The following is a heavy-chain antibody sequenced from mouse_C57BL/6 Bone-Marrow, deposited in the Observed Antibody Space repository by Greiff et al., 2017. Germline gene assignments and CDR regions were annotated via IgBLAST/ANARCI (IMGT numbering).Heavy chain of an antibody. V-gene: IGHV5-17*01. CDR2: ISSGSSTI. J-gene: IGHJ1*03. CDR1: GFTFSDYG. CDR3: ASGYCDV. Sequence: EVKLVESGGGLVKPGGSLKLSCAASGFTFSDYGMHWVRQAPEKGLEWVAYISSGSSTIYYADTVKVRFTISIDKATNTLFLPMTSLMSEDTAMYYCASGYCDVWGTGTTVTVSS.